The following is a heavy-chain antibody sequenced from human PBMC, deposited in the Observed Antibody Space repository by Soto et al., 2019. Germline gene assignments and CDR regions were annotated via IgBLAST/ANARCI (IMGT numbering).Heavy chain of an antibody. CDR2: MNPSSGYT. Sequence: GXSVKVSCEASGYTFTDYDINWVRQATGQGLEWMGWMNPSSGYTGYAQKFQGRVTMTWDTSISTAYMELSSLTSADTAVYYCARFVRHQLPTIDYWGQGALVTVSS. V-gene: IGHV1-8*01. CDR3: ARFVRHQLPTIDY. J-gene: IGHJ4*02. D-gene: IGHD1-26*01. CDR1: GYTFTDYD.